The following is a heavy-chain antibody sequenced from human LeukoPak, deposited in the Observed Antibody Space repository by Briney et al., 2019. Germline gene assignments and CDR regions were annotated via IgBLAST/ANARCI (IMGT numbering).Heavy chain of an antibody. Sequence: SETLSLTCTVSGGSISSSSYYWGWIRQPPGKGLEWIGSIYYSGSTYYNPSLKSRVTISVDTSKNQFSLKLSSVTAADPAVYYCARDGYYGFFDYWGQGTLVTVSS. CDR3: ARDGYYGFFDY. CDR2: IYYSGST. D-gene: IGHD3-10*01. V-gene: IGHV4-39*07. CDR1: GGSISSSSYY. J-gene: IGHJ4*02.